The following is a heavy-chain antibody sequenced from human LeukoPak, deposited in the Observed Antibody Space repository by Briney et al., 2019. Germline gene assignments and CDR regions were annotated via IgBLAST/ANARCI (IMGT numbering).Heavy chain of an antibody. CDR1: GGTFSSYA. D-gene: IGHD2-2*01. J-gene: IGHJ3*02. Sequence: GASVKVSCKASGGTFSSYAISWVRQAPGQGLEWMGGIIPIFGTANYAQKFQGRVTITADETTSTAYMELSSLRSEDTAVYYCARDHGYCSSTSCPPEAFDIWGQGTMVTVSS. V-gene: IGHV1-69*13. CDR3: ARDHGYCSSTSCPPEAFDI. CDR2: IIPIFGTA.